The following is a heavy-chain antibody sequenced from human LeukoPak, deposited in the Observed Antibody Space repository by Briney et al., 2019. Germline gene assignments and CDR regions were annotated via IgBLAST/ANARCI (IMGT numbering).Heavy chain of an antibody. J-gene: IGHJ6*03. CDR1: GYTFTGYY. D-gene: IGHD3-3*01. V-gene: IGHV1-2*02. CDR2: INPNSGGT. CDR3: ARVGHITILGVVPYPYDYMDV. Sequence: GASVKVFCKASGYTFTGYYMHWVRQAPGQGLEWMGWINPNSGGTNYAQKFQGRVTMTRDTSISTAYMELSRLRSDDTAVYYCARVGHITILGVVPYPYDYMDVWGKETTVTVSS.